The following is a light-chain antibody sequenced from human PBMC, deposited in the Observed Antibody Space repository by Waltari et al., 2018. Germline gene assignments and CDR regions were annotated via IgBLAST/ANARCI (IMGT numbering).Light chain of an antibody. CDR2: AAS. J-gene: IGKJ3*01. Sequence: QLNQTPSYRAASVGGRVPGTCRASQGISNYLAWYQQKPGKVPKLLIYAASTLQSGVPSRFSGSGSGTDFTLTISSLQPEDVATYYCQKYNSAPRLFGPGTKEDIK. CDR3: QKYNSAPRL. CDR1: QGISNY. V-gene: IGKV1-27*01.